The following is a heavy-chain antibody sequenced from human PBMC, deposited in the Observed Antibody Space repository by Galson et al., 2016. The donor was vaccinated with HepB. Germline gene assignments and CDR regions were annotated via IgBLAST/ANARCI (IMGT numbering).Heavy chain of an antibody. J-gene: IGHJ1*01. V-gene: IGHV3-48*02. D-gene: IGHD2/OR15-2a*01. Sequence: SLRLSCAASGFTFNTYGMNWVRQAPGKGLEWISFISSSSDIIHYADSVKGRFTISRDNAQNALYLQMNSLGDEDMAVYYWARNPEVNIILQHWGQGTLVTVSS. CDR2: ISSSSDII. CDR1: GFTFNTYG. CDR3: ARNPEVNIILQH.